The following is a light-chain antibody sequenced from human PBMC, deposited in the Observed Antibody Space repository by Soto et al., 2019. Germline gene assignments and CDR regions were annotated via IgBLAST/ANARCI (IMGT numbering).Light chain of an antibody. CDR2: KAS. Sequence: DIQMTQSPSTLSASVGDRVTITCRASQSINRWLAWYQQKPGKAPKLLIYKASTLESGAPSRFSGGGIGTDFTLTISSLQPEDFAIYYCQQANSFPLTFGGGTKVDIK. CDR1: QSINRW. J-gene: IGKJ4*01. CDR3: QQANSFPLT. V-gene: IGKV1-5*03.